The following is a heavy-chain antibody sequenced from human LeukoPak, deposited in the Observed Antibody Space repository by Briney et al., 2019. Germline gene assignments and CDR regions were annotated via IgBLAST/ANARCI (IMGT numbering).Heavy chain of an antibody. CDR3: AKDNGLSGSYPMGYLDY. CDR2: ISYDGSNK. Sequence: GGSLRLSCADSGFTFSSYGMHWVRQAPGKGLEWVAVISYDGSNKYYADSVKGRFTISRDNSKNTLYLQMNSLRAEDTAVYYCAKDNGLSGSYPMGYLDYWGQGTLVIVSS. V-gene: IGHV3-30*18. D-gene: IGHD1-26*01. J-gene: IGHJ4*02. CDR1: GFTFSSYG.